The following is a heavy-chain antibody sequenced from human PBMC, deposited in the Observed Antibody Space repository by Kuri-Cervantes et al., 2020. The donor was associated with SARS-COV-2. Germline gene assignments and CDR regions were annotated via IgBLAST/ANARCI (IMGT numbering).Heavy chain of an antibody. CDR2: ISSSSSYI. CDR3: ARAQRGLMVALDY. CDR1: GFTFSSYS. Sequence: GESLKISCAASGFTFSSYSMNWVRQAPGKGLEWVSSISSSSSYIYYADSVKGRFTTSRDNAKNSLYLQMNSLRAEDTAVYYCARAQRGLMVALDYWGQGTLVTVSS. J-gene: IGHJ4*02. V-gene: IGHV3-21*01. D-gene: IGHD5-12*01.